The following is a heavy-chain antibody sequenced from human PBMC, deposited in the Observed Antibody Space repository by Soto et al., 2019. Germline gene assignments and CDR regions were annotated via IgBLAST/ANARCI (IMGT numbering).Heavy chain of an antibody. D-gene: IGHD6-13*01. Sequence: GGSLRLSCAASGFTFSSYSMNWVRQAPGKGLEWVSSISSSSSYIYYADSVKGRFTISRDNAKNSLYLQMNSLRADDTAVYYCARDPKDSSSLYAQPWYFDLWGRGALVTVSS. CDR3: ARDPKDSSSLYAQPWYFDL. J-gene: IGHJ2*01. CDR2: ISSSSSYI. CDR1: GFTFSSYS. V-gene: IGHV3-21*01.